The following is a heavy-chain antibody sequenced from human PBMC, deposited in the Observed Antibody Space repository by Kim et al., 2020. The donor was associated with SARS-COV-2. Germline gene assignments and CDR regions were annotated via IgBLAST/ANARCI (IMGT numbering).Heavy chain of an antibody. J-gene: IGHJ3*02. D-gene: IGHD3-9*01. Sequence: YSPSFQGQVTISADKSISTAYLQWSSLKASDTAMYYCARSRITISDAFDIWGQGTMVTVSS. CDR3: ARSRITISDAFDI. V-gene: IGHV5-51*01.